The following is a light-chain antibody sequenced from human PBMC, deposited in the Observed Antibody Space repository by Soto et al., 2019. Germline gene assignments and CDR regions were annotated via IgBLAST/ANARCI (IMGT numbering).Light chain of an antibody. J-gene: IGLJ2*01. V-gene: IGLV2-14*03. CDR2: DVT. CDR1: SSDVGASNY. Sequence: QSVLTQPASVSGSPGQSITISCTGTSSDVGASNYVSWYQQYPGKAPTLLIFDVTHRPSGVSDRFSGSKSGNTASLTISGVRPEDEADYYCCSYTDIALDVVFGGGTKLTVL. CDR3: CSYTDIALDVV.